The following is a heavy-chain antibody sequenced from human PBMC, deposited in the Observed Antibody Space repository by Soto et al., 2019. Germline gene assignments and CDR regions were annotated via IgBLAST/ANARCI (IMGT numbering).Heavy chain of an antibody. V-gene: IGHV3-11*06. CDR2: ISSSSSYT. CDR1: GFTFSDYY. D-gene: IGHD3-3*01. J-gene: IGHJ6*02. CDR3: ARESRGSGTYYDFWSGRSYYYGMDV. Sequence: GGSLRLSCAASGFTFSDYYMSWIRQAPGKGLEWVSYISSSSSYTNYADSVKGRFTISRDNAKNSLYLQMNSLRAEDTAVYYCARESRGSGTYYDFWSGRSYYYGMDVWGQGTTVTVSS.